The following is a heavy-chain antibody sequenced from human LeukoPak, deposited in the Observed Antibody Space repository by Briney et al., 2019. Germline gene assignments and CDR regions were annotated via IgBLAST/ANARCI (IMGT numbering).Heavy chain of an antibody. V-gene: IGHV3-74*01. J-gene: IGHJ4*02. CDR3: ARGTSAGGPISPFDF. Sequence: GGSLRLSCAASGFTFSTYWMHWVRQAPGKGLVWVSRFNSDGRSTYYADSVKGRFSISRDNAKNTVYLQMNSLRAEDTGIYYCARGTSAGGPISPFDFWGQGTVVTVSS. CDR2: FNSDGRST. CDR1: GFTFSTYW. D-gene: IGHD6-13*01.